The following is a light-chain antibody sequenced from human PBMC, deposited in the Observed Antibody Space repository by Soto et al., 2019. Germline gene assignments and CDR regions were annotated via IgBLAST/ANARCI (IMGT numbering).Light chain of an antibody. CDR1: QSVSSSY. V-gene: IGKV3D-20*02. Sequence: EIVLTQSPGTLSWSPGERATLSCRASQSVSSSYLAWYQQKPGQAPRLLIYDASKRAAGIPARFSGSGSGTDFTLTITSLQPEDFATYYCQQLNVYPSTFGGGTKVDIK. CDR2: DAS. J-gene: IGKJ4*01. CDR3: QQLNVYPST.